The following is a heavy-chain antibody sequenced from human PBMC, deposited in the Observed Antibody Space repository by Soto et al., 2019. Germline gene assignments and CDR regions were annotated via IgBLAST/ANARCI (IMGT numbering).Heavy chain of an antibody. J-gene: IGHJ6*02. D-gene: IGHD6-13*01. V-gene: IGHV1-69*01. Sequence: QVQLVQSGAEVKKPGSSVKVSCKASGGTFSSYAISWVRQAPGQGLEWMGGIIPIFGTANYAQKFRGRVTITADESTSTAYMELSSLRSEDTAVYCCARDGIAAAGHYYYYGMDVWGQGTTVTVSS. CDR2: IIPIFGTA. CDR1: GGTFSSYA. CDR3: ARDGIAAAGHYYYYGMDV.